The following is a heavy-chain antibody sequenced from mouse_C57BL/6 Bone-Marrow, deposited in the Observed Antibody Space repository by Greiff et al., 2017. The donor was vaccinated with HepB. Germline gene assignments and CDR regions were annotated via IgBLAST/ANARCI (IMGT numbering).Heavy chain of an antibody. CDR1: GYTFTSYG. Sequence: QVQLQQSGAELARPGASVKLSCKASGYTFTSYGISWVKQRTGQGLEWIGEIYPRSGNTYYNEKFTGKATLTADKSSSTAYMELRSLTSEYAAVYFCARDYYYGSYAMDYWGQGTSVTVSS. D-gene: IGHD1-1*01. CDR2: IYPRSGNT. CDR3: ARDYYYGSYAMDY. V-gene: IGHV1-81*01. J-gene: IGHJ4*01.